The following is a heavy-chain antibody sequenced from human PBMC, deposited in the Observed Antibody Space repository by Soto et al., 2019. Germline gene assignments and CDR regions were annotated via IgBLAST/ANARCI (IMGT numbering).Heavy chain of an antibody. CDR3: ATVSDSSGFFTAFNY. V-gene: IGHV3-30-3*01. CDR2: ISYDGTNK. Sequence: SLRLSCAASGFTFSNYAMHWVRQALGKGLEWVAVISYDGTNKYYADSVKGRFTISRDNSRNTLYLQMDSLRVEDTAVYYCATVSDSSGFFTAFNYWGQGTLVTVSS. CDR1: GFTFSNYA. D-gene: IGHD3-22*01. J-gene: IGHJ4*02.